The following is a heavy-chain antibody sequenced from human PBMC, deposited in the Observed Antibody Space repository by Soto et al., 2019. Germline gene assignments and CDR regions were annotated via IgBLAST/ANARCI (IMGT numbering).Heavy chain of an antibody. Sequence: GGSLRLSCAASGFTFSSYSMNWVRQAPGKGLEWVSSISSSSGYIYYADSVKGRFTISRDNAKNSLYLQMNSLRAEDTAVDYCARAGIAAAHGDYYYGMDVWGQGTTVTVSS. CDR1: GFTFSSYS. J-gene: IGHJ6*02. V-gene: IGHV3-21*01. CDR2: ISSSSGYI. CDR3: ARAGIAAAHGDYYYGMDV. D-gene: IGHD6-13*01.